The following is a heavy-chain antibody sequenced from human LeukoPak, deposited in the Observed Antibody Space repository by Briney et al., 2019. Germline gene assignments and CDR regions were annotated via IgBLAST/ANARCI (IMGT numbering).Heavy chain of an antibody. CDR2: ISSSGSTI. V-gene: IGHV3-48*03. J-gene: IGHJ4*02. CDR3: ARGLRGRDSSGYPYFDY. Sequence: SGGSLRLSCAASGFTFSSYEMNWVRQAPGKGLEWVSYISSSGSTIYYADSVKGRFTISRDNAKNSLYLQMNSPRAEDTAVYYCARGLRGRDSSGYPYFDYWGQGTLVTVSS. D-gene: IGHD3-22*01. CDR1: GFTFSSYE.